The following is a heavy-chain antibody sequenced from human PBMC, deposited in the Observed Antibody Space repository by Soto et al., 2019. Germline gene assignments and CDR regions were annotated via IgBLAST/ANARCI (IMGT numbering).Heavy chain of an antibody. J-gene: IGHJ4*02. CDR1: GGSISDGGYS. Sequence: QLQLQESGSGQVKPSQTLSLNCAVSGGSISDGGYSWSWIRQPPGKGLEWIGYTHGSGDTYYNPSLTGRVTLSVDRSRNQFSLNLRTMTAAATAVYYCASSPFSRSKSHFDNWGQGALVSDST. CDR2: THGSGDT. D-gene: IGHD6-6*01. CDR3: ASSPFSRSKSHFDN. V-gene: IGHV4-30-2*01.